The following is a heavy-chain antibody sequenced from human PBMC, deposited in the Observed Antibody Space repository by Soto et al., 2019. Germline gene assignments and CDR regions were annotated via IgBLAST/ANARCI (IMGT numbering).Heavy chain of an antibody. J-gene: IGHJ4*02. CDR3: ARYRREAVAGYTLDN. V-gene: IGHV4-59*01. CDR1: GSSISSNY. D-gene: IGHD6-13*01. Sequence: NPSETLSLTCTVSGSSISSNYWTWIRQPPGKGLEWIRYVYNSGSTNYTPSLKSRVTISEDTSKSQFSLKVNSMTAADTAVYYCARYRREAVAGYTLDNWGQGILVTVSS. CDR2: VYNSGST.